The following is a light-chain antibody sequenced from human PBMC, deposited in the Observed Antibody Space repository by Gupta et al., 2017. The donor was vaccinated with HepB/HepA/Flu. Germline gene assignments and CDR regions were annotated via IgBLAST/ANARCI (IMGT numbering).Light chain of an antibody. V-gene: IGKV1-39*01. CDR1: QSISSY. J-gene: IGKJ3*01. CDR2: AAS. Sequence: SSLSASVGDRVTITCRASQSISSYLNWYQQKPGKAPKLLIYAASSLQSGVPSRFSGSGSGTDFTLTISSLQPEDFATYYCQQSYSTPLTFGHGTKVDIK. CDR3: QQSYSTPLT.